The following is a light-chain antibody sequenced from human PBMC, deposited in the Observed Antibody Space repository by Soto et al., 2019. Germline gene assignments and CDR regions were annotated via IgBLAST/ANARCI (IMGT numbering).Light chain of an antibody. CDR1: QSVSNS. V-gene: IGKV3-15*01. CDR2: DAS. J-gene: IGKJ5*01. CDR3: QQYNNWPPIT. Sequence: EVVMTQSPATLSVSPGEGATLSCRASQSVSNSLAWYQQKPGQAPRLLIYDASIRDTGIPARFSGSGSGTEFTLSISSLQSEDFAVYYWQQYNNWPPITFGQGTRLDIK.